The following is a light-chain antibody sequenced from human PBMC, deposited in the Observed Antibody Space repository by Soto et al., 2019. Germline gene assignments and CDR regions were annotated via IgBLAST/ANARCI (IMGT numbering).Light chain of an antibody. CDR3: SSYTSSSTLYYV. Sequence: QSALTQPASVSGSPGQSITISCTGTSNDIGGYNYVSWYQQHPGKAPKLMIYEVTNRPSGVSNRFSGSKSGNTASLTISGLQAEDEDAYYCSSYTSSSTLYYVFGTGTKVTVL. CDR1: SNDIGGYNY. J-gene: IGLJ1*01. CDR2: EVT. V-gene: IGLV2-14*01.